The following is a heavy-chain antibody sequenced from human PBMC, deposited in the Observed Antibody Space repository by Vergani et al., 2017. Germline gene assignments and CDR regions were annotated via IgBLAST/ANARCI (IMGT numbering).Heavy chain of an antibody. D-gene: IGHD1-1*01. V-gene: IGHV4-34*01. J-gene: IGHJ4*02. CDR1: GGSFSGYY. CDR2: INHSGST. CDR3: AKDAINWNFEAPDY. Sequence: QVQLQQWGAGLLKPSETLSLTCAVYGGSFSGYYWSWIRQPPGKGLEWIGEINHSGSTNYNPSLKSRVTISVDTSKNQFSLKLSSVTAADTAVYYCAKDAINWNFEAPDYWGQGTLVTVSS.